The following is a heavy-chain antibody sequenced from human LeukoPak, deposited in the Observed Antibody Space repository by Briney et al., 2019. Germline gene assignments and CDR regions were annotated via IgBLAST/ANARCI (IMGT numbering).Heavy chain of an antibody. V-gene: IGHV4-39*01. CDR2: IYYSGGT. J-gene: IGHJ4*02. CDR1: GGSISSSSYY. CDR3: ARRAQLWLMEVDY. D-gene: IGHD5-18*01. Sequence: SGTLSLTCGVSGGSISSSSYYWGWIRQPPGKGLEWIGSIYYSGGTYYNPSLKSRVTISVDTSKNQFSLKLSSVTAADTAVYYCARRAQLWLMEVDYWGQGTLVTVSS.